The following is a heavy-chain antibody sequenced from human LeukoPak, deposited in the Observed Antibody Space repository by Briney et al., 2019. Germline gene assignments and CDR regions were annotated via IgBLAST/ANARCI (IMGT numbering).Heavy chain of an antibody. J-gene: IGHJ6*02. D-gene: IGHD3-10*01. Sequence: GGSLRLSCAASGFTFSSYSMNWVRQAPGKGLEWVSSISSSSNYIYYADSVKGRFTISRDNAKNSLYLQMNSLRAEDTAVYYCARASGSGSYFSREGYYYGMDVWGQGTTVTVSS. CDR3: ARASGSGSYFSREGYYYGMDV. CDR1: GFTFSSYS. V-gene: IGHV3-21*01. CDR2: ISSSSNYI.